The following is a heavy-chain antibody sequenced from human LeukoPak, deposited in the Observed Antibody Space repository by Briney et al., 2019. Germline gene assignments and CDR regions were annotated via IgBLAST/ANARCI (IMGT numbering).Heavy chain of an antibody. CDR1: GFTFSSYA. J-gene: IGHJ4*02. D-gene: IGHD2-2*01. CDR2: ISGSGGST. CDR3: AKDYEDIVVVPAAPGAFDY. Sequence: PGGSLRPSCAASGFTFSSYAMSWVPQAPGKGLEWVSAISGSGGSTYYADSVKGRFTISRDNSKNTLYLQMNSLRAEDTAVYYCAKDYEDIVVVPAAPGAFDYWGQGTLVTVSS. V-gene: IGHV3-23*01.